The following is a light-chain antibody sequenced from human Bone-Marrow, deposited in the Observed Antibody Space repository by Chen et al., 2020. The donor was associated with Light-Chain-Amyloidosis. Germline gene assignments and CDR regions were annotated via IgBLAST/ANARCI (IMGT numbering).Light chain of an antibody. CDR2: AAS. CDR1: QGISSY. Sequence: AIRMTQSPSSLSASTGDRVTITCRASQGISSYLAWYQQKPGKAPKLLIYAASTLQSGVPSRFSGSGSGTDFTLTISCLQSEDFATYYGQQYYSYPPWTFGQGTKVGIK. CDR3: QQYYSYPPWT. V-gene: IGKV1-8*01. J-gene: IGKJ1*01.